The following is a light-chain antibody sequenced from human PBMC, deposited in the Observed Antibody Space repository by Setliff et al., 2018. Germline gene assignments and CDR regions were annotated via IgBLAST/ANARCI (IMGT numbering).Light chain of an antibody. CDR1: SNDVGGYNY. Sequence: QSVLTQPPSASGSPGQSVTLSCTGTSNDVGGYNYVSWYRQHPGKATKLPIYEVSRRPSGVSDRFSGSKSGNTASLSVSRLRAEDEATYYCSSYAGFNSPCVFGSGTKV. CDR3: SSYAGFNSPCV. J-gene: IGLJ1*01. CDR2: EVS. V-gene: IGLV2-8*01.